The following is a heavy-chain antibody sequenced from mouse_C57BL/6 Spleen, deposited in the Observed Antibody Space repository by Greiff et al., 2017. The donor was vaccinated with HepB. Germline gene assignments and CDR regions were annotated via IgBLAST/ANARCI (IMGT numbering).Heavy chain of an antibody. CDR2: IHPNSGST. CDR3: ARGDGNYFYFDY. J-gene: IGHJ2*01. D-gene: IGHD2-1*01. Sequence: VQLQQPGAELVKPGASVKLSCKASGYTFTSYWMHWVKQRPGQGLEWIGMIHPNSGSTNYNEKFKSKATLTVDKSSSTAYMQLSSLTSEDSAVYYCARGDGNYFYFDYWGQGTTLTVSS. CDR1: GYTFTSYW. V-gene: IGHV1-64*01.